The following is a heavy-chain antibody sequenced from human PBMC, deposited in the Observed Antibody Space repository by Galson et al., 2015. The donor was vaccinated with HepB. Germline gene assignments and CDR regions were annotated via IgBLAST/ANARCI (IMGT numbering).Heavy chain of an antibody. CDR3: ARGQEYSSGWYFDY. Sequence: SLRLSCAASGFTFSSYDMHWVRQATGKGLEWVSAIGTAGDTYYPGSVKGRFTISRENAENSLYLQMNSLRAGDTTVYYCARGQEYSSGWYFDYWGQGTLVTVSS. CDR1: GFTFSSYD. V-gene: IGHV3-13*01. D-gene: IGHD6-19*01. J-gene: IGHJ4*02. CDR2: IGTAGDT.